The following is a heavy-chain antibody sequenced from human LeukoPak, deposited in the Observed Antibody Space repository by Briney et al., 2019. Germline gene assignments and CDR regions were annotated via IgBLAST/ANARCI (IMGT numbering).Heavy chain of an antibody. CDR3: ARRPKPTMVRGVIDDLGEYFDY. CDR1: GGTFSSYA. D-gene: IGHD3-10*01. V-gene: IGHV1-69*05. J-gene: IGHJ4*02. Sequence: ASVKVSCKASGGTFSSYAISWVRQAPGQGLEWMGGIIPIFGTANYAQEFQGRVTITTDESTSTAYMELSSLRSEDTAVYYCARRPKPTMVRGVIDDLGEYFDYWGQGTLVTVSS. CDR2: IIPIFGTA.